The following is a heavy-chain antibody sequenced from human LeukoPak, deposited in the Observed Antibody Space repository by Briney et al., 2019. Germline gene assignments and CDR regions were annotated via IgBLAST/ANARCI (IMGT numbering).Heavy chain of an antibody. V-gene: IGHV6-1*01. Sequence: SETLSLTCAISGDDVSSYSSSWHWIRQSPSRGLEWLGRRYYTSKWSGDCALSVRSRIAISPDTSKNQYTMKLNTVNVEDTAVSYCARRARWNSYFDPWGQGILVVVSS. CDR3: ARRARWNSYFDP. J-gene: IGHJ5*02. CDR1: GDDVSSYSSS. CDR2: RYYTSKWSG. D-gene: IGHD1-7*01.